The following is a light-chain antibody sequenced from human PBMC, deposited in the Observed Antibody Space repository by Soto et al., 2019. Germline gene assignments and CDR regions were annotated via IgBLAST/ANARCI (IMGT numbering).Light chain of an antibody. CDR2: DAS. Sequence: EIVLTQSPATLSLSPGERATLSCRASQSVSSYLAWYQQKPGQAPRLLIYDASNRATGIPARFSGSGSGTDFTLTISSLEPEDFAVYYCHQRSNWPRTFSQGTKLEIK. V-gene: IGKV3-11*01. CDR3: HQRSNWPRT. CDR1: QSVSSY. J-gene: IGKJ2*01.